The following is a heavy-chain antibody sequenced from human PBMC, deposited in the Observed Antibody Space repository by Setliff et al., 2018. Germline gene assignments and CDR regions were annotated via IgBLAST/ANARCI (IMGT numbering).Heavy chain of an antibody. V-gene: IGHV1-24*01. CDR3: ASPFPHGWSGYYGVGWLDP. Sequence: ASVKVSCKVSGYTLTELSMHWVRQAPGKGLEWMGGFDPEDGETIYAQKFQGRVTMTRDTSTSTVYMELSSRRSEDTAMYYCASPFPHGWSGYYGVGWLDPWGQGTLVTVSS. D-gene: IGHD3-3*01. CDR2: FDPEDGET. J-gene: IGHJ5*02. CDR1: GYTLTELS.